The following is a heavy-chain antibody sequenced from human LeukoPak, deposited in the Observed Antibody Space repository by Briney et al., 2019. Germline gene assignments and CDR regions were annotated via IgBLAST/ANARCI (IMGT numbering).Heavy chain of an antibody. CDR2: IYSGGST. CDR3: ARGWVDY. J-gene: IGHJ4*02. V-gene: IGHV3-66*01. CDR1: GLSVSSNF. D-gene: IGHD1-26*01. Sequence: GGSLRLSCAATGLSVSSNFMSWVRQAPGKGLEWVSVIYSGGSTYYADSVKGRFTISRDNSKNTLYLQMNSLRAEDTAVYYCARGWVDYWGQGTLVTVSS.